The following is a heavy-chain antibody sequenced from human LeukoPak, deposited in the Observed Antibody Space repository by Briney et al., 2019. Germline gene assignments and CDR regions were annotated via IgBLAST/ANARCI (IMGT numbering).Heavy chain of an antibody. CDR3: ARERDDDPFDI. CDR2: ISAGSGNT. D-gene: IGHD1-1*01. CDR1: GDSSRTNA. V-gene: IGHV1-3*01. Sequence: GASVKVSCKASGDSSRTNAIVWLRQAPGQRPKWMGWISAGSGNTKYSQTFQDRLTLTRDTAASTVYMDLSSLRPEDTAVYFCARERDDDPFDIWGQGTLVIVSS. J-gene: IGHJ3*02.